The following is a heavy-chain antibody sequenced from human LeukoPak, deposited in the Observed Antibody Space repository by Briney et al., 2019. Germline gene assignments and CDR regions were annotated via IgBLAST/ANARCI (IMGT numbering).Heavy chain of an antibody. CDR1: GGSISSYY. CDR3: ARGHSGNFPDWFDP. CDR2: IYTTGDT. Sequence: KPSETLSLTCSVSGGSISSYYWSWIRQPAGKGLEWIGRIYTTGDTNYNPSLRSRVTMSIDRSRKEFSLMLTSVTAADTAMYFCARGHSGNFPDWFDPWGQGTLVTVSS. J-gene: IGHJ5*02. D-gene: IGHD6-19*01. V-gene: IGHV4-4*07.